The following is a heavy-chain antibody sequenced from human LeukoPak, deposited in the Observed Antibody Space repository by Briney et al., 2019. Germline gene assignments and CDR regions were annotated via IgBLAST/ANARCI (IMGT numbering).Heavy chain of an antibody. CDR2: IRYDGSNK. CDR3: AKDSPWFGESHYYMDV. D-gene: IGHD3-10*01. Sequence: GGSLRLSCGASGFIFSDYYMSWIRHAPGKGLEWVAFIRYDGSNKYYADSVKGRFTISRDNSKNTLYLQMNSLRAEDTAVYYCAKDSPWFGESHYYMDVWGKGTTVTISS. CDR1: GFIFSDYY. V-gene: IGHV3-30*02. J-gene: IGHJ6*03.